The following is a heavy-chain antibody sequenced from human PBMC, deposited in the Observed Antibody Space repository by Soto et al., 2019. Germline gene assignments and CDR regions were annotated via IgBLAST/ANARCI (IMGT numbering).Heavy chain of an antibody. CDR3: ARRALVYYGDYKFDP. D-gene: IGHD4-17*01. V-gene: IGHV4-34*01. CDR1: GGSFSGYY. Sequence: QVQLQQWGAGLLKPSETLSLTCAVYGGSFSGYYWSWIRQPPGKGLEWIGEINHRGSTNYNPSLKSRVTISVDTSKNQVSLQLSSVTAADTAVYYCARRALVYYGDYKFDPWGQGTLVTVSS. J-gene: IGHJ5*02. CDR2: INHRGST.